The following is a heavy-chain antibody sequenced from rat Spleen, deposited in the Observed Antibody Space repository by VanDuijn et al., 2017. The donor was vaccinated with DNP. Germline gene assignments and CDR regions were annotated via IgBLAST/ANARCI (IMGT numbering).Heavy chain of an antibody. CDR2: ITSGGGYT. D-gene: IGHD1-9*01. V-gene: IGHV5-31*01. CDR1: GFTFDNYW. CDR3: ATQRTYYGYNYFDY. J-gene: IGHJ2*01. Sequence: EVQLVESGGDLVQPGRSLKLSCVASGFTFDNYWMTWIRQVPGKGLDWVASITSGGGYTYYPDSVKGRFTISRDNAKSTLYLQMDSLRSEDTATYYCATQRTYYGYNYFDYWGQGVMVTVSS.